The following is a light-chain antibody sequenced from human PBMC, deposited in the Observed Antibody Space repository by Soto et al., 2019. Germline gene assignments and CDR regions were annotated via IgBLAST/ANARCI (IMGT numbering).Light chain of an antibody. CDR3: QQYNSYSWT. Sequence: DIQMTQSPSTLSASVGDRVTITCRASKSISSWLAWYQQKPGKAPKLLIYDASSLESGFPSRFSGSGSGTEFTLTISSLQPDDFATYYCQQYNSYSWTFGQGTRWIS. CDR2: DAS. CDR1: KSISSW. J-gene: IGKJ1*01. V-gene: IGKV1-5*01.